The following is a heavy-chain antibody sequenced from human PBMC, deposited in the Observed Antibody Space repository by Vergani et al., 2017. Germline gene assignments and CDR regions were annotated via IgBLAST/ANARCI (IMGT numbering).Heavy chain of an antibody. D-gene: IGHD3-22*01. CDR2: IWYDGGNK. CDR3: ARSYDSSGYYYWYFDL. Sequence: QVQLVESGGGVVQPGRSLRLSCAASGFTFSSYGMHWVRQAPGKGLEWVAVIWYDGGNKYYADSVKGRFTISRDNSKNTLYLQMNSLRAEDTAVYYCARSYDSSGYYYWYFDLWGRGTLVTVSS. V-gene: IGHV3-33*01. J-gene: IGHJ2*01. CDR1: GFTFSSYG.